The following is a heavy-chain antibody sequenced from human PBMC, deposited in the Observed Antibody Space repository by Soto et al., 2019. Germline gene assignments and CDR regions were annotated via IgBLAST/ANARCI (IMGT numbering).Heavy chain of an antibody. V-gene: IGHV1-3*01. D-gene: IGHD3-16*01. CDR2: INPGNGNT. J-gene: IGHJ4*02. Sequence: QVQLVQSGAEVKEPGASVKVSCKASGYTFTTQPIHWVRQAPGQRLEWMGWINPGNGNTEYSQKFHGRVIITRDTSASTASMELSSLRSEDAAVYYCASRPGLEGGPFAFWGQGTLVTVSS. CDR1: GYTFTTQP. CDR3: ASRPGLEGGPFAF.